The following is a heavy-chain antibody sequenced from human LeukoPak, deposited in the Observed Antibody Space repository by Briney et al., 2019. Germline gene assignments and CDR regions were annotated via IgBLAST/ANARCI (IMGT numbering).Heavy chain of an antibody. D-gene: IGHD1-26*01. CDR1: GGSISSGDYY. CDR2: IYYSGST. Sequence: PSETLSLTCAVSGGSISSGDYYWSWIRQPPGKGLEWIGYIYYSGSTYYNPSLKSRVTISVDTSKNQFSPKLSSVTAADTAVYYCARETSGGGSLDYWGQGTLVTVSS. CDR3: ARETSGGGSLDY. V-gene: IGHV4-30-4*08. J-gene: IGHJ4*02.